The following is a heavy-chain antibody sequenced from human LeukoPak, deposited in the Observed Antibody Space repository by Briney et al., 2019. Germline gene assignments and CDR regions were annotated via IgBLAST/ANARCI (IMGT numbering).Heavy chain of an antibody. V-gene: IGHV4-34*01. CDR3: ARYDYYDSSGYSDDAFDI. Sequence: PSETLSLTCAVYGGSFSGYYWSWIRRPPGKGLEWIGEINHSGSTNYNPSLKSRVTISVDTSKNQFSLKLSSVTAADTAVYYCARYDYYDSSGYSDDAFDIWGQGTMVTVSS. J-gene: IGHJ3*02. CDR1: GGSFSGYY. CDR2: INHSGST. D-gene: IGHD3-22*01.